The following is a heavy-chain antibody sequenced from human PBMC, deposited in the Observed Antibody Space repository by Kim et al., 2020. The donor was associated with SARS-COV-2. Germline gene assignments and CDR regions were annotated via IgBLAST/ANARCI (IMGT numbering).Heavy chain of an antibody. D-gene: IGHD2-15*01. J-gene: IGHJ4*02. CDR1: GFSFNTYS. CDR3: AKDRVASATRGEFDF. V-gene: IGHV3-21*01. CDR2: ISSLSDYI. Sequence: GGSLRLSCAASGFSFNTYSMNWVRQAPGKGLEWVSAISSLSDYIYYPDSMKGRFTISRDNAKNLVYLQINSLRAYDTAVSFCAKDRVASATRGEFDFCGQRTLVTVSS.